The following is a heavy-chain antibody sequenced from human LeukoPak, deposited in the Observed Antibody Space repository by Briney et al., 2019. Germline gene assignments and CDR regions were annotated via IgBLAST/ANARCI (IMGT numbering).Heavy chain of an antibody. Sequence: GGSLRLSCAASGFTFSRHWMSWVRQAPGKGLEWVANIKQDGSGKYYADSVKGRFTISRDNAKNSLSLQMNSLRAEDTALYYCARALRAQWLSFDYWSQGILVTVSS. CDR2: IKQDGSGK. J-gene: IGHJ4*02. CDR3: ARALRAQWLSFDY. D-gene: IGHD6-19*01. V-gene: IGHV3-7*01. CDR1: GFTFSRHW.